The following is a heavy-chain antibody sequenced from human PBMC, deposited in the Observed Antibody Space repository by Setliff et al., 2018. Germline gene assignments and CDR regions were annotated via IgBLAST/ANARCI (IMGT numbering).Heavy chain of an antibody. J-gene: IGHJ4*02. CDR2: IQSTGNT. CDR1: GVSFGSGTYY. CDR3: AKEGYYDHFGYYHYYFDF. V-gene: IGHV4-61*02. D-gene: IGHD3-22*01. Sequence: PSETLSLTCTVSGVSFGSGTYYWSWIRQPAGKGLEWIGLIQSTGNTNYNPSLKSRVAISVDTSKNQFSLRLSSVTAADTAVYYCAKEGYYDHFGYYHYYFDFWGQGTLVTVSS.